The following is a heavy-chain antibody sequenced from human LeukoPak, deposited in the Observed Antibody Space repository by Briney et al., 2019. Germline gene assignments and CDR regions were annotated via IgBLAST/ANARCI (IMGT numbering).Heavy chain of an antibody. Sequence: PGGSLRLSCAASGFTFSSYAMSWVRQAPGKGLEWVSAISGSGGSTYYADSVKGRFTISRDNSKNTLYLQMNSLRAEDTAVYYCAKGKYCSSTSCYISPLDYWGQGTLVTVSS. V-gene: IGHV3-23*01. CDR1: GFTFSSYA. CDR2: ISGSGGST. CDR3: AKGKYCSSTSCYISPLDY. J-gene: IGHJ4*02. D-gene: IGHD2-2*02.